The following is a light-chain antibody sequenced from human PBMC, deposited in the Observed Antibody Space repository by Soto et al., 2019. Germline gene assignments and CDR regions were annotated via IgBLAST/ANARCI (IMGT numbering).Light chain of an antibody. CDR1: ALPKQY. CDR2: KDN. Sequence: SYELTQPPSVSVSPGQTARITCSGDALPKQYAYWYQQRPGQAPVLVIYKDNERPSGIPERFSGSSSGTTVTLTISGVQAEVEADYYCQSADSSGAPVVFGGGTKVTVL. J-gene: IGLJ2*01. V-gene: IGLV3-25*03. CDR3: QSADSSGAPVV.